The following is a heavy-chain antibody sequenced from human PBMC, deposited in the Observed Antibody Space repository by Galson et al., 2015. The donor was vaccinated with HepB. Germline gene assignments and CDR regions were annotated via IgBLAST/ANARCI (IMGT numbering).Heavy chain of an antibody. D-gene: IGHD3-3*01. CDR1: GFTFSSYW. Sequence: SLRLSCAASGFTFSSYWMSWVRQAPGKGLEWVANIKQDGSEKYYVDSVKGRFTISRDNAKNSLYLQMNSQRAEDTAVYYCARDLIAIFGVVYGMDVWGQGTTVTVSS. CDR2: IKQDGSEK. CDR3: ARDLIAIFGVVYGMDV. J-gene: IGHJ6*02. V-gene: IGHV3-7*01.